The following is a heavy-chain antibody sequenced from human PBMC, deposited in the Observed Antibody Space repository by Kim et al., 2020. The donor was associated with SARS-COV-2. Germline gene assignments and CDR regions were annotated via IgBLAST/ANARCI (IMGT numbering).Heavy chain of an antibody. D-gene: IGHD3-10*01. CDR1: GFRFRDQA. Sequence: GGSLRLSCEVSGFRFRDQAMHWVRQAPGKGLEWMAVIWFDGSERYYTDSMRGRLTITRDNSKNTLHLEMSSLSAEDTAVYYCARALVGEDVWENHLYLDVWGKGTTVTVSS. J-gene: IGHJ6*04. V-gene: IGHV3-33*01. CDR3: ARALVGEDVWENHLYLDV. CDR2: IWFDGSER.